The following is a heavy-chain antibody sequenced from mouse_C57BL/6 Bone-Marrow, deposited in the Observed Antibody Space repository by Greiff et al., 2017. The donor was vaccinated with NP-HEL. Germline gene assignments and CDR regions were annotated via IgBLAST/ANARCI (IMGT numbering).Heavy chain of an antibody. Sequence: VQLQQSGAELVRPGASVKLSCTASGFNIKGDYMHWVKQRPEQGLEWIGWIDPENGDTEYASKFQGKATITADTSSNTAYLQLSSLTSEDTAVYYCTTGVTTDAMDYWGQGTSVTVSS. CDR1: GFNIKGDY. V-gene: IGHV14-4*01. J-gene: IGHJ4*01. D-gene: IGHD2-2*01. CDR3: TTGVTTDAMDY. CDR2: IDPENGDT.